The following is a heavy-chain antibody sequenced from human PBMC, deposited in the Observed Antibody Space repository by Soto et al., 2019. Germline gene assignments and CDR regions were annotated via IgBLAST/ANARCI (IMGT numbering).Heavy chain of an antibody. J-gene: IGHJ4*02. V-gene: IGHV3-30-3*01. Sequence: QVQLVESGGGVVQXGRSLRLSCAASGFTFSSYAMHWVRQAPGKGLEWVAVISYDGSNKYYADSVKGRFTISRDNSKNTLYLQMNSLRAEDTAVYYCARVPSSSGRAHFDYWGQGTLVTVSS. CDR3: ARVPSSSGRAHFDY. D-gene: IGHD2-15*01. CDR2: ISYDGSNK. CDR1: GFTFSSYA.